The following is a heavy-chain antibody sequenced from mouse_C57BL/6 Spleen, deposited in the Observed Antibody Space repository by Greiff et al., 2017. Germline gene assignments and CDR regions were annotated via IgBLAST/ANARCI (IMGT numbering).Heavy chain of an antibody. CDR2: IYPGDGDT. CDR3: ARSTLRPLSYAMDY. Sequence: QVQLQQPGAELVKPGASVKISCKASGYAFSSYWLNWVKQRPGKGLEWIGQIYPGDGDTNYNGKFKGKATLTADKSSSTAYRQLVSLPSEESAVYFCARSTLRPLSYAMDYWGQGTSVTVSS. V-gene: IGHV1-80*01. J-gene: IGHJ4*01. D-gene: IGHD3-2*02. CDR1: GYAFSSYW.